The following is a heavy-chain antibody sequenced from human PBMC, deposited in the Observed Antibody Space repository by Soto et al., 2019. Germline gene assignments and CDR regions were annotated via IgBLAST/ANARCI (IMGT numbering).Heavy chain of an antibody. CDR3: ARRGATSWTTDY. D-gene: IGHD2-2*01. Sequence: ASVKVSCKASGYTFTSYGISWVRQAPGQGLEWMGWVSAYNGNTDYAQKLQGRVTMTTDTSTNTAYMELRSLTPDDTAVYYFARRGATSWTTDYWGQGTLVTVSS. J-gene: IGHJ4*02. V-gene: IGHV1-18*01. CDR2: VSAYNGNT. CDR1: GYTFTSYG.